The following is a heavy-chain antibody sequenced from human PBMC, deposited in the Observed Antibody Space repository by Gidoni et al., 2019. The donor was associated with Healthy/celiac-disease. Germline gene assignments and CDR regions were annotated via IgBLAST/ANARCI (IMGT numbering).Heavy chain of an antibody. CDR2: INHSGST. CDR3: ARVTRDTVTGGGFDY. V-gene: IGHV4-34*01. CDR1: GGSFSGYY. J-gene: IGHJ4*02. Sequence: QVQLQQWGAGLHKPSQTLSLTCAVYGGSFSGYYWSWIRQPPGKGLEWIGEINHSGSTNYNPSLKSRVTISVDTSKNQFSLKLSSVTAADTAVYYCARVTRDTVTGGGFDYWGQGTLVTVSS. D-gene: IGHD4-17*01.